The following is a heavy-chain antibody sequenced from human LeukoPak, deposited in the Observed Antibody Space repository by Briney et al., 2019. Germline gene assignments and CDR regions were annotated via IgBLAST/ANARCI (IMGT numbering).Heavy chain of an antibody. J-gene: IGHJ4*02. CDR1: GFTVSSNY. CDR2: INHSGST. V-gene: IGHV4-34*01. D-gene: IGHD6-6*01. CDR3: ARGREYSSSSPEKTFDY. Sequence: GSLRLSCAASGFTVSSNYMSWIRQPPGKGLEWIGEINHSGSTNYNPSLKSRVTISVDTSKNQFSLKLSSVTAADTAVYYCARGREYSSSSPEKTFDYWGQGALVTVSS.